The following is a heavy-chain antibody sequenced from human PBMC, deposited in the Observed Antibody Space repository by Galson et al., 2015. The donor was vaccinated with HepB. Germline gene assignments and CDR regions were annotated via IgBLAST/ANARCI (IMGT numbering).Heavy chain of an antibody. CDR1: GFTFSSYA. V-gene: IGHV3-30-3*01. Sequence: SLRLSCAASGFTFSSYAMHWVRQAPGKGLEWVAVISYDGSNKYYADSVKGRFTISRDNSKNTLYLQMNSLRAEDTAVYYCARAGPGLFDYWGQGTLVTVSS. CDR3: ARAGPGLFDY. J-gene: IGHJ4*02. D-gene: IGHD3-10*01. CDR2: ISYDGSNK.